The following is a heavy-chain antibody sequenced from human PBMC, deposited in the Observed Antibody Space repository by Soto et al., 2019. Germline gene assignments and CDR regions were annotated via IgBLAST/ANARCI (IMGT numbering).Heavy chain of an antibody. J-gene: IGHJ6*02. CDR3: ARDFTDSSGPTLGMGV. CDR2: IYYSGST. V-gene: IGHV4-31*03. D-gene: IGHD6-19*01. Sequence: QVQLQESGPGLVKPSQTLSLTCSVSGGSISSGGYYWSWIRQHPGKGLEWIGYIYYSGSTYYNPSLKSRVTISVDTSKSQFSLKLSSVPAADTAVDYCARDFTDSSGPTLGMGVWGQGTTVTVSS. CDR1: GGSISSGGYY.